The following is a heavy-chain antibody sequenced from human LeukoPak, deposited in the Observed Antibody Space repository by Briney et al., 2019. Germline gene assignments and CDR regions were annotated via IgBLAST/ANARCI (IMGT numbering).Heavy chain of an antibody. CDR3: ARAGYSSSGDAFDI. CDR1: GFTFRSYS. Sequence: GGSLRLSCAACGFTFRSYSMNWVRQAPGKGLEWVSSISSSSSYIYYADSVKGRFTISRDNAKNSLYLQMNSLRAEDTAVYYCARAGYSSSGDAFDIWGQGTMVTVSS. J-gene: IGHJ3*02. D-gene: IGHD6-6*01. V-gene: IGHV3-21*01. CDR2: ISSSSSYI.